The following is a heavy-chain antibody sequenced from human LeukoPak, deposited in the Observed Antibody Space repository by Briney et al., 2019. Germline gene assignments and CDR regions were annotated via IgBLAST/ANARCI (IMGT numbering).Heavy chain of an antibody. J-gene: IGHJ4*02. Sequence: ASVTVSFKTSGFTFIYHYLHWVRQVPGQGREWMGWINGKSGATFYAQKFQDRITVTRDRPISTMYLEVNRLTTDDTAVYYCVRDFDWGPDYWGQGTPVAVSS. D-gene: IGHD3-9*01. CDR3: VRDFDWGPDY. CDR1: GFTFIYHY. CDR2: INGKSGAT. V-gene: IGHV1-2*02.